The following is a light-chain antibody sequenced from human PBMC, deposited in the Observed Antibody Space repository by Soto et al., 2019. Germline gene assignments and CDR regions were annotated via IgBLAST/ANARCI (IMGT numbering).Light chain of an antibody. V-gene: IGLV1-40*01. J-gene: IGLJ1*01. Sequence: QSVLTQPPSVSGAPGQRVTISCTGSSSNIGAGYDVHWYQQLPGTAPKLLIYGNTNRPSGVPDLFSGSKSGTSASLAITGLQAEDEADYSCQSYDSSLSGYVFGTGTKVTVL. CDR1: SSNIGAGYD. CDR2: GNT. CDR3: QSYDSSLSGYV.